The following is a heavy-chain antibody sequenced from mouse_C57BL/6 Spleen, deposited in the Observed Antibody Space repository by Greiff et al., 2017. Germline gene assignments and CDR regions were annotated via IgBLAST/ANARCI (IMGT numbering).Heavy chain of an antibody. CDR3: TRKAGTKGYYFDY. V-gene: IGHV1-15*01. Sequence: QVQLQQSGAELVRPGASVTLSCKASGYTFTDYEMHWVKQTPVHGLEWIGAIDPETGGTAYNQKFKGKAILTADKSSSTAYMELRSLTSEDSAVYYCTRKAGTKGYYFDYWGQGTTLTVSS. D-gene: IGHD4-1*01. J-gene: IGHJ2*01. CDR2: IDPETGGT. CDR1: GYTFTDYE.